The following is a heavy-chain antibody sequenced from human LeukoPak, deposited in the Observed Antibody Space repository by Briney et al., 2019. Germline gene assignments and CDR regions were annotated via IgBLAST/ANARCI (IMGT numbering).Heavy chain of an antibody. V-gene: IGHV4-31*03. J-gene: IGHJ3*02. Sequence: SETLSLTCTVSGGSISIGGYYWSWIRQHPGKGLEWIGYIYYSGSTYYNPSLKSRVTISVDTSKNQFSLKLSSVTAADTAVYYCARNYRNAFDIWGQGTMVTVSS. D-gene: IGHD3-10*01. CDR3: ARNYRNAFDI. CDR1: GGSISIGGYY. CDR2: IYYSGST.